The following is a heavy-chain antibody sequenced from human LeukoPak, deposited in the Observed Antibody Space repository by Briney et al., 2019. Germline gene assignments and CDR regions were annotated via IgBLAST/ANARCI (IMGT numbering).Heavy chain of an antibody. D-gene: IGHD2-2*01. CDR2: INHSGST. V-gene: IGHV4-34*01. Sequence: PSETLSLTCTVSGGSISSYYWSWIRQPPGKGLEWIGEINHSGSTNYNPSLKSRVTISVDTSKNQFSLKLSSVTAADTAVYYCARGPDIVVVPAAIREDYWGQGTLATVSS. CDR1: GGSISSYY. CDR3: ARGPDIVVVPAAIREDY. J-gene: IGHJ4*02.